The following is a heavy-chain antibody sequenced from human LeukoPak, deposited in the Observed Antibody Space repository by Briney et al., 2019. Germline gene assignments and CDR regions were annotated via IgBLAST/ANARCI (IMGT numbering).Heavy chain of an antibody. CDR3: ARDGAAAGTPWFDP. CDR1: GYTFTSYA. D-gene: IGHD6-13*01. J-gene: IGHJ5*02. V-gene: IGHV1-3*01. Sequence: ASVKVSCKASGYTFTSYAMHWVRQAPGQRLEWMGWINAGNGNTKYSQKFQGRVTITRDTSASTAYMELSSLRSEDTAVYYCARDGAAAGTPWFDPWGQGTLATVSS. CDR2: INAGNGNT.